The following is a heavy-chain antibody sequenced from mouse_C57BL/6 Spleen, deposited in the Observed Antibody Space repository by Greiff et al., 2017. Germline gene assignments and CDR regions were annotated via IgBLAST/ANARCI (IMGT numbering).Heavy chain of an antibody. D-gene: IGHD2-1*01. CDR1: GYTFTSYW. Sequence: QVQLKESGAELVKPGASVKMSCKASGYTFTSYWITWVKQRPGQGLEWIGDIYPGSGSTNYNEKFKSKSTLTVDTSSSTAYMQLSSLTSEDSAVYYCARHLYYGNQFAYWGQGTLVTVSA. CDR2: IYPGSGST. V-gene: IGHV1-55*01. J-gene: IGHJ3*01. CDR3: ARHLYYGNQFAY.